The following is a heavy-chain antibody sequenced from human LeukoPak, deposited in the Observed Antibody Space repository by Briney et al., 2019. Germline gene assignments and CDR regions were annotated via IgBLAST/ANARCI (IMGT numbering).Heavy chain of an antibody. CDR1: GYRFTGYY. CDR3: GRGDTTMMNWSDP. CDR2: INPNTGAT. Sequence: ASVKVSCKASGYRFTGYYMHWVRQAPGQGLEWMGWINPNTGATNYAQKFQGRVTMTRDTSISTVYMELSRLRSDDTAVFYCGRGDTTMMNWSDPWGQGTLVTVSS. D-gene: IGHD5-18*01. V-gene: IGHV1-2*02. J-gene: IGHJ5*02.